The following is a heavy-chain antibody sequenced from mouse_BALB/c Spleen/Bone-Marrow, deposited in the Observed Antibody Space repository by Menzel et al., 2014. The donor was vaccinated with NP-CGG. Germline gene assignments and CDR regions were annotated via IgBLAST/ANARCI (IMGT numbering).Heavy chain of an antibody. Sequence: DVHLVESGGGLVKPGGSLKLSCAASGSAFSSYDMSWVRQTPEKRLEWVAYISSGGGSTYYPDTVKGRLTISRDNAKNTLYLQMSSLKSEDTAMYYCAREVLRDYFDYWGQGTTLTVSS. D-gene: IGHD1-1*01. V-gene: IGHV5-12-1*01. CDR3: AREVLRDYFDY. CDR2: ISSGGGST. J-gene: IGHJ2*01. CDR1: GSAFSSYD.